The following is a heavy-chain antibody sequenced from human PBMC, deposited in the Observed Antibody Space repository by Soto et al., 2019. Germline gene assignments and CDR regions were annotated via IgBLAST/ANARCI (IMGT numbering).Heavy chain of an antibody. J-gene: IGHJ4*02. V-gene: IGHV4-61*01. CDR2: IYYSGST. CDR3: ARAPSTGYSSSWYINY. CDR1: GGSVSSGSYY. D-gene: IGHD6-13*01. Sequence: SETLSLTCTVSGGSVSSGSYYWSWIRQPPGKGLEWIGYIYYSGSTNYNPSLKSRVTISVDTSKNQFSLKLSSVTAADTAVYYCARAPSTGYSSSWYINYWGQGTLVTVSS.